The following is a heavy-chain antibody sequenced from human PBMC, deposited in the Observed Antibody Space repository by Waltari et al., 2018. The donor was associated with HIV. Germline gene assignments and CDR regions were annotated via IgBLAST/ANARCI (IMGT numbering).Heavy chain of an antibody. CDR2: MSYDGKT. J-gene: IGHJ4*02. D-gene: IGHD3-10*01. Sequence: GVSGFDVSSYGMHWVRQAPGKGLEWVGVMSYDGKTYFSDDVKGRFTMSRDTSKNTMFLQMDRLKIDDRAVYYCARDLNMLYHGSGFDYWGPGTPVTV. CDR3: ARDLNMLYHGSGFDY. CDR1: GFDVSSYG. V-gene: IGHV3-30*03.